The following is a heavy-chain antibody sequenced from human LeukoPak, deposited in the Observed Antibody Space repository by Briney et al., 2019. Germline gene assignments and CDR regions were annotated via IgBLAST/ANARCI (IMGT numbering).Heavy chain of an antibody. V-gene: IGHV3-53*01. CDR1: GFTVSSNY. J-gene: IGHJ3*02. CDR2: IYSGGST. D-gene: IGHD3-3*01. Sequence: GGSLRLSCAASGFTVSSNYMSWVRQAPGKGLEWVSVIYSGGSTYYADSVKGRFTISRDNSKNTLYLQMNSLRAEDTAVYYCARAGQRITIFGVVIPDAFDIWGQGTMVTVSS. CDR3: ARAGQRITIFGVVIPDAFDI.